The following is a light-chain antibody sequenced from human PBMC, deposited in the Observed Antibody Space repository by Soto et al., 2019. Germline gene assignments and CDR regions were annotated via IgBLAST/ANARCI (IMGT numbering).Light chain of an antibody. Sequence: QSALTQPPSVSGSPGQSVTISCTGTSRDVGAYDYVSWYQQHPGKAPKLIIYDVSQRPSGVPDRFSGSKSGNTASLTISGLQAEDEADYYCCSYAGSYTLEVFGRATQLTVL. CDR2: DVS. CDR3: CSYAGSYTLEV. V-gene: IGLV2-11*01. J-gene: IGLJ7*01. CDR1: SRDVGAYDY.